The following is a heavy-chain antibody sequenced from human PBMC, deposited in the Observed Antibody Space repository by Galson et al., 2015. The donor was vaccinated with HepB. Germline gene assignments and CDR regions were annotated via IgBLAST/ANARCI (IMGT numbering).Heavy chain of an antibody. V-gene: IGHV3-23*01. Sequence: LRLSCAASGFTFSSYAMSWVRQAPGKGLGWVSAISGSGGSTYYADSVKGRFTISRDNSKNTLYLQMNSLRAEDTAVYYCLKGHVLAHYWGQGTLVTASS. D-gene: IGHD3-16*01. J-gene: IGHJ4*02. CDR1: GFTFSSYA. CDR3: LKGHVLAHY. CDR2: ISGSGGST.